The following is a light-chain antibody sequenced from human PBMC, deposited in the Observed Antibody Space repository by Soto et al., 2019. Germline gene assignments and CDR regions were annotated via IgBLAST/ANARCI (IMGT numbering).Light chain of an antibody. V-gene: IGLV2-18*02. CDR1: SSDVGSYNR. Sequence: QSVLTQPPSVSGSPGQSVALSCTGTSSDVGSYNRVSWYQQPPGTAPKVMIYEVSNRPSGVTDRFSGSKSGNTASLTISGLQAGDEGDYYCSSYTSSNTYVFGTGTKLPVL. CDR2: EVS. CDR3: SSYTSSNTYV. J-gene: IGLJ1*01.